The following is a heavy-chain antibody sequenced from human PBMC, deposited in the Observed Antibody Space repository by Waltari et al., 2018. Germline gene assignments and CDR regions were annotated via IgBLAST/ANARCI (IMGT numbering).Heavy chain of an antibody. J-gene: IGHJ4*02. D-gene: IGHD3-16*01. V-gene: IGHV4-38-2*01. CDR3: ASEYGGSYFDY. Sequence: QVHLQESGPGLVKPSETLSLTCDVSGVSITSSYYWGWVRQSPGKGLEWIGNVFRSGTTSATPSLSSRITMSVDTSKNQFSLKLKSVTAADSAIYYCASEYGGSYFDYWGQGVRVNASS. CDR1: GVSITSSYY. CDR2: VFRSGTT.